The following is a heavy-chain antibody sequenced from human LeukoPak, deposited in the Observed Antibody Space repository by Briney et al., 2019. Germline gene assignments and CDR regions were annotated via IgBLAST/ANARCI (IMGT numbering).Heavy chain of an antibody. Sequence: GGSLRLSCAASGFTFSSYWMSWVRQAPDKGLEWVANINPDGSDKYYVDSVKGRFTISRDNAKHSLDLQMNSLRAEDTAVYYCARTSSGWYEDAFDIWGQGTMVTVSS. CDR3: ARTSSGWYEDAFDI. CDR1: GFTFSSYW. CDR2: INPDGSDK. V-gene: IGHV3-7*01. J-gene: IGHJ3*02. D-gene: IGHD6-19*01.